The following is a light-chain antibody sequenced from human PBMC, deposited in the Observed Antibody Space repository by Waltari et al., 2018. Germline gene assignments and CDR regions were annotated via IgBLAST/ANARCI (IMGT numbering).Light chain of an antibody. CDR3: MQGTHRPRT. J-gene: IGKJ1*01. CDR1: QSLVHSDGNTY. CDR2: KIS. Sequence: DVVMTQSPLSLPVTVGQPASISCNSSQSLVHSDGNTYLNWFQQRPGQSPRRLIYKISNRESGVPDRFSGSGSATDFTLRITRVEAEDVGCYYCMQGTHRPRTFGHGTKVEV. V-gene: IGKV2-30*02.